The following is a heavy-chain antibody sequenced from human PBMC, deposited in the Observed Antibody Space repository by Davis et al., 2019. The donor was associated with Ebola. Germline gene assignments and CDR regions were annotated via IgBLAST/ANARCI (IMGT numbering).Heavy chain of an antibody. V-gene: IGHV3-23*01. CDR2: ISGSGATT. CDR3: ARDPRTMIVVPDAFDI. Sequence: GESLKISCAASGFTFSNYAMSWVRQAPGKGLEWVSGISGSGATTYYADSVKGRFTISRDNAKNSLYLQMNSLRDEDTAVYYCARDPRTMIVVPDAFDIWGQGTMVTVSS. CDR1: GFTFSNYA. D-gene: IGHD3-22*01. J-gene: IGHJ3*02.